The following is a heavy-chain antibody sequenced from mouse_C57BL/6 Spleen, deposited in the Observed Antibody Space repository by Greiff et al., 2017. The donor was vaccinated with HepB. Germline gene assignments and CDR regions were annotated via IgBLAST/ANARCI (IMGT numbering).Heavy chain of an antibody. D-gene: IGHD2-12*01. CDR1: GYTFTSYW. V-gene: IGHV1-64*01. CDR3: ARWAIVGRYFDY. J-gene: IGHJ2*01. CDR2: IHPNSGST. Sequence: VQLQQSGAELVQPGASVKLSCKASGYTFTSYWMHWVKQKPEQGLEWIGMIHPNSGSTNYNEKFKSKATLTVDKSSSTANMQLSSLTSEDSAVYYCARWAIVGRYFDYWGQGTTLTVSS.